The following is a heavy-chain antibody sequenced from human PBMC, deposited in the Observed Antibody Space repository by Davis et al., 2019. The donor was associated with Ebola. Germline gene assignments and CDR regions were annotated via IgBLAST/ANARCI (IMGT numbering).Heavy chain of an antibody. Sequence: ASVKVSCKASGYTFTNYFIHWVRQAPGQGLEWMGWINTYSGGTKYAQKFQGRVTMARDTSINRAYMELSRLRSDDTAVYYCATVGTSVTAFDHWGQGTLVTVSS. CDR1: GYTFTNYF. CDR3: ATVGTSVTAFDH. V-gene: IGHV1-2*02. J-gene: IGHJ4*02. D-gene: IGHD4-17*01. CDR2: INTYSGGT.